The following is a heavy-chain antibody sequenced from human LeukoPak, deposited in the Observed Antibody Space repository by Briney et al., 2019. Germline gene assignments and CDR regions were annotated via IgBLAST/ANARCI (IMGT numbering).Heavy chain of an antibody. CDR3: ARGGETHDLWSGTFDY. CDR1: GFTFSSYA. Sequence: PGGSLRLSCAASGFTFSSYAMHWVRQAPGTGLEGVAVISYDGSNKYYADSVKGRFTISRDNSKNTLYLQMNSLRAEDTAVYYCARGGETHDLWSGTFDYWGQGTLVTVSS. CDR2: ISYDGSNK. V-gene: IGHV3-30-3*01. J-gene: IGHJ4*02. D-gene: IGHD3-3*01.